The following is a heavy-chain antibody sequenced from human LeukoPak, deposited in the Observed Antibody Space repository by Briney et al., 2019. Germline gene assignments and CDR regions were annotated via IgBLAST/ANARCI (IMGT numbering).Heavy chain of an antibody. CDR1: GYTFTSYG. CDR2: ISAYNGNT. D-gene: IGHD3-3*01. Sequence: ASVKVSCKASGYTFTSYGISWVRQAPGQGLEWMGWISAYNGNTNYAQKLQGRVTMTTDTSTSTAYMELRSLRSDDTAVYYCARLNYDFWSGYYSPMFDYWGQGTLVTVSS. V-gene: IGHV1-18*01. CDR3: ARLNYDFWSGYYSPMFDY. J-gene: IGHJ4*02.